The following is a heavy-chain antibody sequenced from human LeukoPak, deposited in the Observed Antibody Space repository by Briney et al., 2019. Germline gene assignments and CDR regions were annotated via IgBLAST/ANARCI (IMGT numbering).Heavy chain of an antibody. J-gene: IGHJ6*02. CDR3: ARGQGAGIVVVPAAVAPYYYGMDV. CDR2: ISSNGGST. D-gene: IGHD2-2*01. V-gene: IGHV3-64*01. CDR1: GFTFSSYA. Sequence: GESLKISCAASGFTFSSYAMHWVRQAPGKGLEYVSAISSNGGSTYYANSVKGRFTISRDNSKNTLYLQMGSLRAEDMAVYYCARGQGAGIVVVPAAVAPYYYGMDVWGQGTTVTVSS.